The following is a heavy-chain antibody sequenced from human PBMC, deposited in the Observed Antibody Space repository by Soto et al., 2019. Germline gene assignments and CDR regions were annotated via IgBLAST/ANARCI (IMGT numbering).Heavy chain of an antibody. CDR2: TSYDGSKK. D-gene: IGHD3-10*01. CDR3: ARAMVRGVLIIYYFDY. CDR1: GFTFNNYG. V-gene: IGHV3-30-3*01. Sequence: GGSLRLSCAASGFTFNNYGMHWVRQTPGKGLEWVAATSYDGSKKYYAASVKGRFTISRDSSKNTLHLEMNSLRDEDTAVYYCARAMVRGVLIIYYFDYWGQGTLVTVSS. J-gene: IGHJ4*02.